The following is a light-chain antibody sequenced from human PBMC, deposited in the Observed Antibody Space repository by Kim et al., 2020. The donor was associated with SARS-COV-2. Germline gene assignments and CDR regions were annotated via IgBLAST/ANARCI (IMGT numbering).Light chain of an antibody. CDR2: NNN. Sequence: QPVLTQPPSASGTPGQRVTISCSGSSSNIGGNAVTWYQQLPGTAPKLLIYNNNQRPSGVPDRFSGSKSGTSASLAISGLQSEDEADYYCAAWDDSLNGPVFGGGTQLTVL. V-gene: IGLV1-44*01. CDR3: AAWDDSLNGPV. J-gene: IGLJ3*02. CDR1: SSNIGGNA.